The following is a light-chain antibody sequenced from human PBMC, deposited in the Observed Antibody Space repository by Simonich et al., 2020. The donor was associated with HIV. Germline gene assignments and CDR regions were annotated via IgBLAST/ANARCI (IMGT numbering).Light chain of an antibody. J-gene: IGKJ2*01. CDR3: QQYNSYSYT. CDR2: KAS. Sequence: DIQLTQSHSTLSASVGDRVPIAVRASQSIVRWLAWYQQKPGKAPKLLIYKASSLESGVPSRFSGSGSGTEFTLTIRSLQPDDFATYYCQQYNSYSYTFGQGTKLEIK. CDR1: QSIVRW. V-gene: IGKV1-5*03.